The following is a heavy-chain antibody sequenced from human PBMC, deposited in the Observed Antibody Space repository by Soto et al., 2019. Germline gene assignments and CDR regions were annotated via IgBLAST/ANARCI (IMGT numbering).Heavy chain of an antibody. J-gene: IGHJ4*02. CDR2: IYTSGST. Sequence: PWETLSLTCTVSGGSISSYYWSWIRQPAGKGLEWIGRIYTSGSTNYNPSLKSRVTMSVDTSKNQFSLKLSSVTAADTAVYYCARELSYYDILTGYSTLGYFDYWGQGTLVTVSS. V-gene: IGHV4-4*07. CDR1: GGSISSYY. D-gene: IGHD3-9*01. CDR3: ARELSYYDILTGYSTLGYFDY.